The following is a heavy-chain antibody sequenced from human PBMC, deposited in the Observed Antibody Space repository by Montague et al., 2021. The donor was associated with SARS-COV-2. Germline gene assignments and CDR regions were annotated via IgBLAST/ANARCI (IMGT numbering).Heavy chain of an antibody. V-gene: IGHV4-34*01. CDR2: MNNSGST. CDR3: ASSKPVSSFYYYGMDV. CDR1: GGSFSGDN. D-gene: IGHD1-14*01. Sequence: SETLSLTCAVYGGSFSGDNWSWIRKPPGKGLEWNGEMNNSGSTNYNPTLKSRVTISVDMSKNQYYLKLSSVTAADTAVYYCASSKPVSSFYYYGMDVWGQGTTVTVSS. J-gene: IGHJ6*02.